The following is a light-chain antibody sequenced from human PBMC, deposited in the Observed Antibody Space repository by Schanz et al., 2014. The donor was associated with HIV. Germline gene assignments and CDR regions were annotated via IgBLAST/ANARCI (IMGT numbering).Light chain of an antibody. V-gene: IGKV3D-20*01. J-gene: IGKJ2*01. CDR1: QNVGSS. CDR3: QQYDSSPYT. Sequence: EIVLTQTPATLSVSPGERASLSCRASQNVGSSVAWYQQKPGLAPRLLIYDASTRATGIPDRFTGSGSETDFTLTITRLEPEDFAVYYCQQYDSSPYTFGRGTKLEI. CDR2: DAS.